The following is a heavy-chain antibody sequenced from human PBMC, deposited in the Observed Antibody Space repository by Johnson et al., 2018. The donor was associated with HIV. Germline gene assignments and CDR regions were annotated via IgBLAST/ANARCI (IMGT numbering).Heavy chain of an antibody. D-gene: IGHD3-10*01. CDR1: GFTFSTYV. Sequence: QVQLVESGGGVVQPGRSLRFSCAASGFTFSTYVMHWVRQAPGKGLEWVAVISYDGSNKYYADSVKGRFTISRDNSKNTLYLQMNSLRAEDTAVYYCARDSGSDAFDIWGQGTMVTVSS. CDR2: ISYDGSNK. CDR3: ARDSGSDAFDI. J-gene: IGHJ3*02. V-gene: IGHV3-30*14.